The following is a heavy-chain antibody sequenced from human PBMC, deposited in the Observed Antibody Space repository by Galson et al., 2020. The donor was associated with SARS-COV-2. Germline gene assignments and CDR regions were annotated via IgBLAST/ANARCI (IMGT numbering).Heavy chain of an antibody. J-gene: IGHJ4*02. V-gene: IGHV2-70*11. Sequence: VSGPTLVKPTQTLTLTCTFSGFSLSTSGMCVSWSCQPPGKALEWFARMNWDDDKYYNTSLKTRLTISKDTSKNQVVLTMTNMDPVDTATYYCARLTPTTGHDYWGQGTLVTVSS. D-gene: IGHD1-1*01. CDR2: MNWDDDK. CDR1: GFSLSTSGMC. CDR3: ARLTPTTGHDY.